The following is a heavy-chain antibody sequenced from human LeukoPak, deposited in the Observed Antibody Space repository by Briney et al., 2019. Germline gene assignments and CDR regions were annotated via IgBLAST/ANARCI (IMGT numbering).Heavy chain of an antibody. J-gene: IGHJ5*02. V-gene: IGHV1-2*02. CDR1: GYTFTGYY. D-gene: IGHD3-10*01. Sequence: ASVKVSCKASGYTFTGYYMHWVRQAPGQGLEWMGWINPNSGGTNYAQKFQGRVTMTRDTSISTAYMELSRLRSDDTAVYYCARGAQLLWFGELLLSWFDPWGQGTLVTVSS. CDR2: INPNSGGT. CDR3: ARGAQLLWFGELLLSWFDP.